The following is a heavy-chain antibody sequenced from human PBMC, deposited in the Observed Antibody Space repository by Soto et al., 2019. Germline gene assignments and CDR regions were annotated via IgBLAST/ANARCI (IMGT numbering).Heavy chain of an antibody. D-gene: IGHD2-15*01. J-gene: IGHJ6*02. CDR2: IIPIFGTA. CDR3: ARRYCSGGSCYSDYYYGMDV. CDR1: GGTFSSYA. V-gene: IGHV1-69*06. Sequence: GASVKVSCKASGGTFSSYAISWVRQAPGQGLEWMGGIIPIFGTANYAQKFQGRVTITADKSTSTAYMELSSLRSEDTAVYYCARRYCSGGSCYSDYYYGMDVWGQGTTVTVSS.